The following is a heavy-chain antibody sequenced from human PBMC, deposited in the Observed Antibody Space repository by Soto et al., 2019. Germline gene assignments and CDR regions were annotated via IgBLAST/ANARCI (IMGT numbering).Heavy chain of an antibody. V-gene: IGHV1-46*01. D-gene: IGHD3-10*01. CDR3: ARDLITMVRGVNLYYYYYGMDV. Sequence: ASVKVSCKASGYTFTSYYMHLVRQAPGQGLEWMGIINPSGGSTSYAQKFQGRVTMTRDTSTSTVYMELSSLRSEDTAVYYCARDLITMVRGVNLYYYYYGMDVWGQGTTVTVSS. J-gene: IGHJ6*02. CDR2: INPSGGST. CDR1: GYTFTSYY.